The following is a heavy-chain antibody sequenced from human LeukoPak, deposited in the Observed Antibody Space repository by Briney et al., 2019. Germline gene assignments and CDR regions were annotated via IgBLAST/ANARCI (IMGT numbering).Heavy chain of an antibody. Sequence: ASETLSLTCTVPGGSISSSSYYSGWIRQPPGNGLEWIGSIYYSGSTYYHPSLKSRVTISVDTSNNQFSLKLSSVTAADTAVYYCARAGYYDSSGYYPEAFDIWGQGTMVTVSS. CDR2: IYYSGST. V-gene: IGHV4-39*07. J-gene: IGHJ3*02. D-gene: IGHD3-22*01. CDR1: GGSISSSSYY. CDR3: ARAGYYDSSGYYPEAFDI.